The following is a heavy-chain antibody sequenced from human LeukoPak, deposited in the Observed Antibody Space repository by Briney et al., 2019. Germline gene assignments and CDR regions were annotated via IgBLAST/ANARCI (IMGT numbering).Heavy chain of an antibody. V-gene: IGHV4-34*01. D-gene: IGHD3-22*01. CDR2: INHSGST. Sequence: SETLSLTCAVYGGSFSGYYWSWIRQPPGKGLERIGEINHSGSTNYNPSLKSRVTISVDTSKNQFSLKLSSVTAADTAVYYCARRRGAYYYDSSGYWYHDYWGQGTLVTVSS. CDR1: GGSFSGYY. CDR3: ARRRGAYYYDSSGYWYHDY. J-gene: IGHJ4*02.